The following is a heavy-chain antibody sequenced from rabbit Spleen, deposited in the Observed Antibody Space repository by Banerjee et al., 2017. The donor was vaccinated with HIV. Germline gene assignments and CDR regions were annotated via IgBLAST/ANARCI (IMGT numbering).Heavy chain of an antibody. CDR3: ARDLASVVGWNFNL. Sequence: QSLEESGGGLVKPGTSLTLTCTASGFSLTTSDYMCWVRQAPGKGLQWIACINTYTARPVYATWAKGRFTISRTSSTTVTLQMTSLTAADTATYFCARDLASVVGWNFNLWGPGTLVTVS. D-gene: IGHD1-1*01. CDR1: GFSLTTSDY. V-gene: IGHV1S40*01. CDR2: INTYTARP. J-gene: IGHJ4*01.